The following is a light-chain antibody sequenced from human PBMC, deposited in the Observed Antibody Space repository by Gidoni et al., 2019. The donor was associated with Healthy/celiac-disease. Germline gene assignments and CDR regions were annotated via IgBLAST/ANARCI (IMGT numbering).Light chain of an antibody. Sequence: EIAMPQSPATLSVSTGERATLSCRASQSVNSNLAWYQQKPGQAPRLLIYGASTRATGIPARFSGSGSGTEFTLTISSLQSEDFAVYYCQQYNNWPPLTFGGGTKVEI. J-gene: IGKJ4*01. V-gene: IGKV3-15*01. CDR3: QQYNNWPPLT. CDR2: GAS. CDR1: QSVNSN.